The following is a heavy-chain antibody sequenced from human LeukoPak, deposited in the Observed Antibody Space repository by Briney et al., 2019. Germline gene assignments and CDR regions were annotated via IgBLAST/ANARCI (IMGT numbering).Heavy chain of an antibody. Sequence: SETLSLTCTVSGGSISSSSYYWGWIRQPPGKGLEWIGSIYYSGSTYYNPSLKSRVTISVDTSKNQFSLKLSSVTAADTAVYYCASARGYSYGDAYFDYWGQGTLVTVSS. V-gene: IGHV4-39*01. D-gene: IGHD5-18*01. CDR1: GGSISSSSYY. CDR3: ASARGYSYGDAYFDY. CDR2: IYYSGST. J-gene: IGHJ4*02.